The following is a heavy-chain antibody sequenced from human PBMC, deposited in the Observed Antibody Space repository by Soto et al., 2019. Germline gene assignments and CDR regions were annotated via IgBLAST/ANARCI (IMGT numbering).Heavy chain of an antibody. D-gene: IGHD7-27*01. CDR3: VCLRGPGDFGPPYY. V-gene: IGHV1-18*01. CDR2: ISAYNGNT. CDR1: GYTFTSYG. J-gene: IGHJ4*02. Sequence: ASVKVSCKASGYTFTSYGISWVRQAPGQGLEWMGWISAYNGNTNYAQKLQGRVTMTTDTSTSTAYMELRSLRSDDTAVYYCVCLRGPGDFGPPYYWGQGTLVTVSS.